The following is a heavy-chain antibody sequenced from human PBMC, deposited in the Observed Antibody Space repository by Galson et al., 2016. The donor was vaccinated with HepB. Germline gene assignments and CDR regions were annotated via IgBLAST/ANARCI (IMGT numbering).Heavy chain of an antibody. CDR2: LSDGGERT. Sequence: SLRLSCAASGFTFRSYGMHWVRQAPGKGLEWVAALSDGGERTDYADSVKGRFIISRDNSKNTVYLQMHSLRVDDTAVYYCTRRTGGSPDYWGQGTLVTVSS. J-gene: IGHJ4*02. D-gene: IGHD3-16*01. V-gene: IGHV3-23*01. CDR1: GFTFRSYG. CDR3: TRRTGGSPDY.